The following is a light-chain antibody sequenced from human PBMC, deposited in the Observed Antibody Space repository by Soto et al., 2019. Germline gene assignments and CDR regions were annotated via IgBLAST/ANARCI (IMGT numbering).Light chain of an antibody. Sequence: QSVLTQPPSASGTPGQRVTISCSGSSSNIGTTAVNWYQQVPGTAPKVLIYTNDQRPSGVPDRFCGSKSGTSASLAISGLQFEDEAVYYCAAWDDFLNGWVVGGGTKLTVL. J-gene: IGLJ3*02. V-gene: IGLV1-44*01. CDR1: SSNIGTTA. CDR2: TND. CDR3: AAWDDFLNGWV.